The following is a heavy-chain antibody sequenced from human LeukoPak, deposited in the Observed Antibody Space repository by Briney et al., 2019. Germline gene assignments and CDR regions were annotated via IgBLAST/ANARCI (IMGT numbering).Heavy chain of an antibody. J-gene: IGHJ6*02. D-gene: IGHD6-13*01. CDR1: GFTFSSYS. CDR2: ISSSSSYI. V-gene: IGHV3-21*01. Sequence: GGSLRLSCAASGFTFSSYSMNWVRQAPGKGLEWVSSISSSSSYIYYADSVKGRFTISRDNAKNSLYLQMNSLRAEDTAVYYCAREIGGQQLVRSHGMDVWGQGTTVTVSS. CDR3: AREIGGQQLVRSHGMDV.